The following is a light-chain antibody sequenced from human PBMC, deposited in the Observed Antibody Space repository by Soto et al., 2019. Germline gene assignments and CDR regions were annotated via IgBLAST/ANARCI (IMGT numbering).Light chain of an antibody. CDR3: QQYNNWPPWT. Sequence: EILMTQSPATQSVSPGERATLSCRASQSISSNLAWHQQKPGQAPRLLIYGASTGATGVPARFSGSGSGTEFTLTISSLQSEDFAVYYCQQYNNWPPWTFGQGTKVDIK. J-gene: IGKJ1*01. CDR2: GAS. V-gene: IGKV3-15*01. CDR1: QSISSN.